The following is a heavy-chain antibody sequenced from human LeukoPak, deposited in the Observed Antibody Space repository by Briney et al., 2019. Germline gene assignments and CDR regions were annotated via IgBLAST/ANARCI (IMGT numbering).Heavy chain of an antibody. CDR1: GGTFSSYA. D-gene: IGHD3-10*01. J-gene: IGHJ6*04. CDR3: AREMRFGELYYYYYGMDV. V-gene: IGHV1-69*01. CDR2: IIPIFGTA. Sequence: SVKVSCKASGGTFSSYAISWVRQAPGQGLEWMGGIIPIFGTANYAQKFQGRVTFTADESTSTAYMELSSLRSEDTAVYYCAREMRFGELYYYYYGMDVWGKGTTVTVSS.